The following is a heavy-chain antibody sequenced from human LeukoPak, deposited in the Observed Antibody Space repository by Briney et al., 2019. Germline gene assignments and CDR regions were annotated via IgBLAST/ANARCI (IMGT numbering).Heavy chain of an antibody. V-gene: IGHV3-30*18. J-gene: IGHJ6*02. D-gene: IGHD6-6*01. CDR1: GFTFSSYG. CDR2: ISYDGSNK. Sequence: PGGSLRLSCAASGFTFSSYGMHWVRQAPGKGLEWVAVISYDGSNKHYADSVKGRFTISRDNSKNTLYLQMNSLRAEDTAVYYCAKDSRVGGGRSIAALVYYYGMDVWGQGTTVTVSS. CDR3: AKDSRVGGGRSIAALVYYYGMDV.